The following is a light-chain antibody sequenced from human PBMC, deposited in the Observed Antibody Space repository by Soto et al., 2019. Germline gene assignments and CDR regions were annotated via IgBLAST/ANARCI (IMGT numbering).Light chain of an antibody. CDR2: EVN. CDR3: CSYAGSSTFV. V-gene: IGLV2-8*01. J-gene: IGLJ1*01. CDR1: SSDVGGFNY. Sequence: QSALTQPPSASGSPGQSVTISCSGTSSDVGGFNYVSWYQQHPGRAPKVLIYEVNKRPSGVPDRFSGSKSGSTASLTVSGLQAEDEAEYYCCSYAGSSTFVFGTGTKLTVL.